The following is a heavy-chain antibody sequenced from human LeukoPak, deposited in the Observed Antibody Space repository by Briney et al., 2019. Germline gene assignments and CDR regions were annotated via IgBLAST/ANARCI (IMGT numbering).Heavy chain of an antibody. CDR2: ISAYNGNT. J-gene: IGHJ4*02. CDR1: GYTFTRYG. D-gene: IGHD5-18*01. CDR3: ARGSDTAMVDDYFDY. V-gene: IGHV1-18*01. Sequence: ASVKVSCKASGYTFTRYGISSVRQAPGHGLEWMGWISAYNGNTNYAQKLQGRVTMTPDTSTSTAYIGLRSMRSDDTGVYYCARGSDTAMVDDYFDYWGQGTLVTVSS.